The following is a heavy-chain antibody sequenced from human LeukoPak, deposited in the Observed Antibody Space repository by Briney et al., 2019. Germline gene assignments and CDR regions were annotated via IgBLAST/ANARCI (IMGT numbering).Heavy chain of an antibody. CDR3: ARLRINLGSFDY. CDR1: GFTFSSYA. V-gene: IGHV3-23*01. Sequence: GASLRLSCAASGFTFSSYAMSWVRQAPGKGLEWVSAISGSGGSTYYADSVKGRFTISRDNAKNSLFLQMNSLRAEDTAVYYCARLRINLGSFDYWGQGALVTVSS. CDR2: ISGSGGST. D-gene: IGHD2-21*01. J-gene: IGHJ4*02.